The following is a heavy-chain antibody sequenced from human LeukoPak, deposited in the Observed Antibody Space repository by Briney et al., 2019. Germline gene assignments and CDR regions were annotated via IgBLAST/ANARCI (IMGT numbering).Heavy chain of an antibody. J-gene: IGHJ4*02. CDR1: GFIFSSYW. Sequence: PGGSLRLSCAASGFIFSSYWMNWVRQAPGKGLEWVANIKQDGSEKYYVDSVKGRFTISGDNAKNSLYLQMNSLRAEDTAAYYCARGGGNFDYWGQGTLVTVSS. CDR2: IKQDGSEK. V-gene: IGHV3-7*01. CDR3: ARGGGNFDY. D-gene: IGHD2-15*01.